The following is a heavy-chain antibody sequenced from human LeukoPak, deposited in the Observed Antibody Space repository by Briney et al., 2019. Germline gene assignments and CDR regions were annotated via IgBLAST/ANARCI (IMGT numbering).Heavy chain of an antibody. CDR2: ISGHGDIT. Sequence: GGSLRLSCAASGFIFRSYGMSWVRQAPGKGLEWVSGISGHGDITYYADSVKGRFTISRDNSRSTVYLQMNSLRAEDTAVYYCANDLGWIQLNLGRGQGTLVTVSS. J-gene: IGHJ4*02. D-gene: IGHD5-18*01. V-gene: IGHV3-23*01. CDR1: GFIFRSYG. CDR3: ANDLGWIQLNLG.